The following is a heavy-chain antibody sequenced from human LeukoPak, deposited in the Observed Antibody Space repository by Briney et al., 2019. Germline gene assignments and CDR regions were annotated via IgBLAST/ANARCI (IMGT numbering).Heavy chain of an antibody. D-gene: IGHD3-10*01. Sequence: GGSLRLSCAASGFTFSSYSMNWVRQAPGKGLEWVSSISSSSSYIYYADSVKGRFTISRDNAKNSLYLQMNSLRVEDMAVYYCARDKSSFYSESGSKFDYWGQGTLVTVSS. CDR2: ISSSSSYI. CDR3: ARDKSSFYSESGSKFDY. CDR1: GFTFSSYS. J-gene: IGHJ4*02. V-gene: IGHV3-21*01.